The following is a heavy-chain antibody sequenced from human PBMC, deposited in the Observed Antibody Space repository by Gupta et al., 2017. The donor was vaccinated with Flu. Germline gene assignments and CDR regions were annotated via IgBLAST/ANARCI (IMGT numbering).Heavy chain of an antibody. CDR2: INHSGST. J-gene: IGHJ5*02. Sequence: QVQLQQWGAGLLKPSETLSLTCAVYGGSFSGYYWSWIRQPPGKGLEWIGEINHSGSTNYNPSLKSRVTISVDTSKNQFSLKLSSVTAADTAVYYCARVGTYYYDSSGQRNNWFDPWGQGTLVTVSS. CDR1: GGSFSGYY. V-gene: IGHV4-34*01. D-gene: IGHD3-22*01. CDR3: ARVGTYYYDSSGQRNNWFDP.